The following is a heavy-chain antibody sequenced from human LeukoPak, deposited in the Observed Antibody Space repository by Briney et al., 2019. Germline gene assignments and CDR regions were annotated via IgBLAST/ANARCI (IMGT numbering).Heavy chain of an antibody. CDR3: ATSGDIVVVPAAYGY. CDR1: GGTFISYA. J-gene: IGHJ4*02. D-gene: IGHD2-2*01. Sequence: GSSVKVSCKACGGTFISYAISGVGQAPGRGVEWMGGIIPIFGTANYAQTFQGRVPITADESTSTASLELSSLRPEDTAVYYCATSGDIVVVPAAYGYWGQGTLVTVSS. V-gene: IGHV1-69*01. CDR2: IIPIFGTA.